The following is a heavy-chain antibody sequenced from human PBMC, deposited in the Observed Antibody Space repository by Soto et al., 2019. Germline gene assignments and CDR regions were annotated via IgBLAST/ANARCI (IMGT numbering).Heavy chain of an antibody. V-gene: IGHV3-53*01. CDR2: IYSGGST. D-gene: IGHD3-22*01. Sequence: PGGSLRLSCAASGFTVSSNYMSWARQAPGKGLEWVSVIYSGGSTYYADSVKGRFTISRDNSKNTLYLQMNSLRAEDTAVYYCARADSSGYWPVDYYYYYGMDVWGQGTTVTVSS. CDR1: GFTVSSNY. J-gene: IGHJ6*02. CDR3: ARADSSGYWPVDYYYYYGMDV.